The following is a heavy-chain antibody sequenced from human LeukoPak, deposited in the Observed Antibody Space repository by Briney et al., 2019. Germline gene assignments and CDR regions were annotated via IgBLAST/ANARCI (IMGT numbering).Heavy chain of an antibody. CDR1: GGSISSSSYY. V-gene: IGHV4-39*07. CDR3: ARGQGGSSHYYDRGTYYFDY. Sequence: SETLSLTCTVSGGSISSSSYYWGWIRQPPGKGLEWIGEINHSGSTNYNPSLKSRVAISVDTSKNQFSLKLSSVTAADTAVYYCARGQGGSSHYYDRGTYYFDYWGQGTLVTVSS. CDR2: INHSGST. D-gene: IGHD3-22*01. J-gene: IGHJ4*02.